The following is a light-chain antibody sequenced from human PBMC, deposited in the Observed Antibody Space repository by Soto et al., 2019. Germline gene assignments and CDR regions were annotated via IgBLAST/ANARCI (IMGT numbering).Light chain of an antibody. CDR1: QSVLYTSNNKNY. CDR3: QQYYSTPIT. V-gene: IGKV4-1*01. Sequence: DILMTHSPDSLAVSLGERATLNCKSSQSVLYTSNNKNYLAWYRQKPGQPPKLLIYWASTRESGVPDRFSGSGSGTDFTLTISSLQAEDVAVYYCQQYYSTPITFGQGTRLEI. CDR2: WAS. J-gene: IGKJ5*01.